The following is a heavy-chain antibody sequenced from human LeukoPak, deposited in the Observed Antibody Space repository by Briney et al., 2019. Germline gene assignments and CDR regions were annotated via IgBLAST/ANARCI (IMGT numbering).Heavy chain of an antibody. D-gene: IGHD3/OR15-3a*01. CDR1: GFTFSSYS. Sequence: GGSLRLSCAASGFTFSSYSMNWVRRAPGKGLHCVSVVTGSGAGTYYADSVKGRFTVSRDNSKNTLFLQMNSLRAEDTAVYYCARGGLGLSGPPRAFDIWGQGTMVTVSS. CDR2: VTGSGAGT. V-gene: IGHV3-23*01. J-gene: IGHJ3*02. CDR3: ARGGLGLSGPPRAFDI.